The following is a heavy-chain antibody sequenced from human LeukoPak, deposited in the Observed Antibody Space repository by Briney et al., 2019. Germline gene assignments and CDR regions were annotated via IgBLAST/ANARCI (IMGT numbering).Heavy chain of an antibody. CDR2: IWYDGSNK. J-gene: IGHJ4*02. Sequence: PGGSLRLSCAASGFTFSSYGMHWVRQAPGKGLEWVAVIWYDGSNKYYADSVKGRFTISRDNSKNTLYLQMNSLRAEDTAVYYCAKGGLRWGNYSGSSSGDYWGQGTLVTVSS. D-gene: IGHD1-26*01. V-gene: IGHV3-33*06. CDR3: AKGGLRWGNYSGSSSGDY. CDR1: GFTFSSYG.